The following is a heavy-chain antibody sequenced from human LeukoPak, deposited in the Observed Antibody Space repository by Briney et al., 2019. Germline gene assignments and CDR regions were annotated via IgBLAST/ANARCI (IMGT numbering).Heavy chain of an antibody. CDR1: GGSFSGYY. CDR3: ARHGEYYYDSSGYYYFDY. V-gene: IGHV4-59*08. Sequence: SETLSLTCAVYGGSFSGYYWSWIRQPPGKGLEWIGYIYYSGSTNYNPSLKSRVTISVDTSKNQFSLKLSSVTAADTAVYYCARHGEYYYDSSGYYYFDYWGQGTLVTVSS. J-gene: IGHJ4*02. D-gene: IGHD3-22*01. CDR2: IYYSGST.